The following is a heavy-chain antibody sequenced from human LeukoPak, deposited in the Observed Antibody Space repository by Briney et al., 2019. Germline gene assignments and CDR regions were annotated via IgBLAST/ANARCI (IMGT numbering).Heavy chain of an antibody. D-gene: IGHD6-19*01. CDR3: ASLGASIAVAGTGIDY. V-gene: IGHV4-59*04. CDR1: GDSISSYY. J-gene: IGHJ4*02. Sequence: PSETLSLTCTVSGDSISSYYWSWIRQPPGKGLEWIGYFYYSGSTYYNPSLKSRVTISVDTSRNQFSLKLSSVTAADTAVYYYASLGASIAVAGTGIDYWGQGTLVTVSS. CDR2: FYYSGST.